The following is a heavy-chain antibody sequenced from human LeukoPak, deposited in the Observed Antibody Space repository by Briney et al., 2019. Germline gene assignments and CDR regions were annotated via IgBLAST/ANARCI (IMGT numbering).Heavy chain of an antibody. CDR2: ISYDGSNK. J-gene: IGHJ4*02. Sequence: GRSLRLSCAASGFTFSNYAMHWVRQAPGKGLEWVAVISYDGSNKYYADSVKGRFTISKDNAKNTVYLQMNSLRAEDTAVYYCVSFYETYWGRGTLVTVSS. V-gene: IGHV3-30*04. CDR1: GFTFSNYA. CDR3: VSFYETY. D-gene: IGHD2/OR15-2a*01.